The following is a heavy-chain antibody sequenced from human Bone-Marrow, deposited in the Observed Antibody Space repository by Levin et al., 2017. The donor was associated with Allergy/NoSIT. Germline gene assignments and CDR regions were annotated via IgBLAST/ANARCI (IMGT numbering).Heavy chain of an antibody. CDR2: INGGVGNT. V-gene: IGHV3-23*01. J-gene: IGHJ4*02. CDR1: GFTLSTYG. Sequence: GGSLRLSCVASGFTLSTYGMSWVRQAPGKGLEWVSSINGGVGNTHHADSVKGRFTISRDSSRNTLYLQMNSLRAEDTALYYCAARTGTLPYYFDYWGQGTLVTVSA. CDR3: AARTGTLPYYFDY.